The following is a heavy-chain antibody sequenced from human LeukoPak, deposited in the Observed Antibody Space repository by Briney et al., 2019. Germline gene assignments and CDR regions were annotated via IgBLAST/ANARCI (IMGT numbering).Heavy chain of an antibody. CDR3: ARRHNPYYYDSSGYIKRSYYFDY. V-gene: IGHV1-24*01. D-gene: IGHD3-22*01. CDR1: GYTLTELS. Sequence: ASVKVSCKVSGYTLTELSRHWVRQAPGKGLEGMGGFDPEYGETIYAQKFQGRVTMTEDTSTDTAYMELSSLRSEDTDVYYCARRHNPYYYDSSGYIKRSYYFDYWGQGTLVTVSS. CDR2: FDPEYGET. J-gene: IGHJ4*02.